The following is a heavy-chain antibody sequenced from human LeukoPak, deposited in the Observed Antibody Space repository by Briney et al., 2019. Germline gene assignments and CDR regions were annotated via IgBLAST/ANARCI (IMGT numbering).Heavy chain of an antibody. CDR3: AKVHNSSRWFDP. V-gene: IGHV3-23*01. CDR1: GFTFSTFA. J-gene: IGHJ5*02. CDR2: ISGSGDYA. Sequence: AGGSLRLSCAASGFTFSTFATTWVRQAPGKGLEWLSVISGSGDYAHFADSVKGRFTISRDNSKNTVYLQMKSLRAEDTAVYYCAKVHNSSRWFDPWGQGTLVTVSS. D-gene: IGHD1-14*01.